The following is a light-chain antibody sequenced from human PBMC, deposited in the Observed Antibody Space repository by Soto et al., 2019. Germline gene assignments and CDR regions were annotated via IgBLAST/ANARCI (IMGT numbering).Light chain of an antibody. Sequence: QCVLTQPPSASGTPGQRLTISCSGSSSNIGSNTVNWYQQLPGTAPKLLIYSNNQRPSGVPDRFSGSKSGTSASLAISGLQSEDEADYYCAAWDDSLNGRVFGTGTKVTVL. J-gene: IGLJ1*01. CDR1: SSNIGSNT. CDR3: AAWDDSLNGRV. V-gene: IGLV1-44*01. CDR2: SNN.